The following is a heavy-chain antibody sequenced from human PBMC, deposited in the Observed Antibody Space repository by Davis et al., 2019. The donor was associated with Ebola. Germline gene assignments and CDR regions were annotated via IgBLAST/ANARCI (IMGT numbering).Heavy chain of an antibody. CDR1: GFTFSSYG. J-gene: IGHJ4*02. Sequence: GESLKISCAASGFTFSSYGMHWGREEPGKGLEWVAVISYDGSNKYYADSVKGRFTISRDNSKNTLYLQMNSLRAEDTAVYYCARATIFRHWGQGTLVTVSS. CDR2: ISYDGSNK. V-gene: IGHV3-30*03. D-gene: IGHD3-9*01. CDR3: ARATIFRH.